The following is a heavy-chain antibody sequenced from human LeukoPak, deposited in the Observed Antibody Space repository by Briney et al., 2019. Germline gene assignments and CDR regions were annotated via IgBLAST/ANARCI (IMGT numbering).Heavy chain of an antibody. J-gene: IGHJ4*02. CDR3: AKVETAAAATLRGFDY. CDR2: IGGTVGST. D-gene: IGHD6-13*01. Sequence: GGSLRLSSAASGFTFSSYAMSSVRQAPGKGLESVSSIGGTVGSTYYADSVKGRFTISRDNSKNTPYLQRNSLRAEDTAVYYCAKVETAAAATLRGFDYWGQGTLVTVPS. CDR1: GFTFSSYA. V-gene: IGHV3-23*01.